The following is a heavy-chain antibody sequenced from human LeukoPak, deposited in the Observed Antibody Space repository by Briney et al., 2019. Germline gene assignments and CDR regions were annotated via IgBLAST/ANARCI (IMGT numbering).Heavy chain of an antibody. CDR1: GFTFSSYE. CDR3: ASSLNYLLLRHAFDI. CDR2: ISSSGSTI. Sequence: GGSLRLSCAASGFTFSSYEMNWVRQAPGKGLEWVSYISSSGSTIYYADSVKGRFTISRDNAKNSLYLQMNSLRAEDTAVYYCASSLNYLLLRHAFDIWGQGTMVTVSS. D-gene: IGHD3-22*01. J-gene: IGHJ3*02. V-gene: IGHV3-48*03.